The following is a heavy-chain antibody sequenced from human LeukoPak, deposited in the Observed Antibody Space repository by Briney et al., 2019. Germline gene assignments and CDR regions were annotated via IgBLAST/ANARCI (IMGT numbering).Heavy chain of an antibody. V-gene: IGHV3-23*01. D-gene: IGHD3-10*01. Sequence: PGGSLRLSCAASGFTFSSYGMSWVRQAPGKGLEWVSAISGSGGSTYYADSVKGRFTISRDNSKNTLYLQMNSLRAEDTAVYYCAKVPTARWLTIYLYYWGQGTLVTVSS. CDR2: ISGSGGST. CDR1: GFTFSSYG. J-gene: IGHJ4*02. CDR3: AKVPTARWLTIYLYY.